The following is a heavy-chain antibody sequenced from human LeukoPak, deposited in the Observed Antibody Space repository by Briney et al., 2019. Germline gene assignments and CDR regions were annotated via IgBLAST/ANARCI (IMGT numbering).Heavy chain of an antibody. Sequence: GGSLRLSCAASGFTFSNYWVHWVRQAPGKGLVWVSRINRDGGTTKYADSVKGRFTVSRDNAKNTLNLQMNSLRAEDTAVYYCARDKKSGESSVIDYWGQGTLVTVSS. V-gene: IGHV3-74*03. CDR1: GFTFSNYW. D-gene: IGHD3-10*01. CDR3: ARDKKSGESSVIDY. CDR2: INRDGGTT. J-gene: IGHJ4*02.